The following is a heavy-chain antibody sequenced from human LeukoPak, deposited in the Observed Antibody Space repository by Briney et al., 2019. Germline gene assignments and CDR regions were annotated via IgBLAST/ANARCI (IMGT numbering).Heavy chain of an antibody. D-gene: IGHD1-14*01. CDR3: ARDSSEFRSLLFH. J-gene: IGHJ1*01. CDR1: GGTFSRHT. CDR2: ITPMFGAS. V-gene: IGHV1-69*13. Sequence: ASVKVSCKASGGTFSRHTISWVRQSPGQGLEWMGGITPMFGASNYAQKFRGRVTITADESTSTAYVELSSLRSEDTAVYYCARDSSEFRSLLFHWGQGTLVTVSS.